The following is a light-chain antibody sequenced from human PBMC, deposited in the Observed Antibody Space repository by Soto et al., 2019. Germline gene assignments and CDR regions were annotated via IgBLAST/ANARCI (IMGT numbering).Light chain of an antibody. V-gene: IGKV3-15*01. CDR2: GAS. J-gene: IGKJ2*02. CDR3: QQYDNWCT. CDR1: QSVSSN. Sequence: EIVMTQSPATLSVSPGERATLFCRASQSVSSNLAWYQQKPGQAARLLIYGASTRATGIPVRFTGSGSGTEFTLTISSLQSEDFAVYYCQQYDNWCTFGQGTKLEIK.